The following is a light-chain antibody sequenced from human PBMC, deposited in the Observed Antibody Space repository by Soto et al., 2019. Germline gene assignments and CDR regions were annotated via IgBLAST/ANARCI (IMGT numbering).Light chain of an antibody. J-gene: IGKJ2*01. V-gene: IGKV3-15*01. Sequence: EIVMTQSPATLSVSPGERATLSCRASQSVSGNLAWYQQKPGQAPRLLIYGASTRATGIPARFSGSGSGTEFTLPIRRLQSEDFSGYYCQQYNNWPPITFGQGTKLEIK. CDR1: QSVSGN. CDR2: GAS. CDR3: QQYNNWPPIT.